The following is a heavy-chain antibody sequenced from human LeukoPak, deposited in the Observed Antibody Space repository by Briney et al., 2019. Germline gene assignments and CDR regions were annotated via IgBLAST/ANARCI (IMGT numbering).Heavy chain of an antibody. CDR1: GGTFSSYA. CDR3: ARIAAPTGNGMDV. CDR2: IYPGDSDT. V-gene: IGHV5-51*01. Sequence: ASVKVSCKASGGTFSSYAISWVRQAPGQGLEWMGIIYPGDSDTRYSPSFQGQVTISADKSISTAYLQWSSLKASDTAMYYCARIAAPTGNGMDVWGQGTTVTVSS. J-gene: IGHJ6*02. D-gene: IGHD6-13*01.